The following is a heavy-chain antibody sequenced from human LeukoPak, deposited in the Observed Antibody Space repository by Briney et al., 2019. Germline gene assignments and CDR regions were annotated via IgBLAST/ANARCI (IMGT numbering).Heavy chain of an antibody. D-gene: IGHD6-13*01. J-gene: IGHJ4*02. Sequence: GGSLRLSCAASGFSFSTYTMNWVRQAPGKGLDWVSYISSSSSTIYYADSVKGRFTISRDNANNSLYLQMNSLRDEDTAVYYCARARRYRSSWYHDYWGQGSLVTVSS. CDR3: ARARRYRSSWYHDY. CDR1: GFSFSTYT. CDR2: ISSSSSTI. V-gene: IGHV3-48*02.